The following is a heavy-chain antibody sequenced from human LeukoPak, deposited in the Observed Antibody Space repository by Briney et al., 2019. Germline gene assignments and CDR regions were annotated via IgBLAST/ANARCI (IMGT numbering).Heavy chain of an antibody. D-gene: IGHD3-10*01. CDR2: IYYSGST. CDR3: ARVARSITSPYYFDY. J-gene: IGHJ4*02. V-gene: IGHV4-59*01. Sequence: KTSETLSLTCTVSGGSISSYYWSWIRQPPGKGLEWIGYIYYSGSTNYNTSLKRRVTISVDTSKNEFSLKLSSVTAADTAVYYCARVARSITSPYYFDYWGQGTLVTVSS. CDR1: GGSISSYY.